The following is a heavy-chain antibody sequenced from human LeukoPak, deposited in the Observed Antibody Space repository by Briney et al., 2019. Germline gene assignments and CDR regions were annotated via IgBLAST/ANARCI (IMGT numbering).Heavy chain of an antibody. V-gene: IGHV1-3*01. D-gene: IGHD2-8*01. CDR2: INAGNADT. J-gene: IGHJ4*02. CDR3: ARRRMVYATPYFDY. Sequence: GASVKVSCKASGYTFTSHTIHWVRQAPGQRLEWMGWINAGNADTKYSQKFQGRVTITRDTFAYTAYMELSSLKSEDTAVYYCARRRMVYATPYFDYWGQGTLVTVSS. CDR1: GYTFTSHT.